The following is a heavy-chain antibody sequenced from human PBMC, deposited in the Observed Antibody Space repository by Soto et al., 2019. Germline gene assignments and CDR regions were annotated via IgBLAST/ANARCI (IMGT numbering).Heavy chain of an antibody. CDR2: MNPNSGNT. CDR3: VTGIKSGDSSRCFDP. Sequence: QVQLVQSGAEVKKPGASVKVSCKASGYTFTSYDINWVRQATGQGLEYLGWMNPNSGNTGYVQKFQGTVTLTRTISICTAYMELPSLRPEDTAVYYCVTGIKSGDSSRCFDPWGQGTLVTVSS. V-gene: IGHV1-8*02. CDR1: GYTFTSYD. D-gene: IGHD3-10*01. J-gene: IGHJ5*02.